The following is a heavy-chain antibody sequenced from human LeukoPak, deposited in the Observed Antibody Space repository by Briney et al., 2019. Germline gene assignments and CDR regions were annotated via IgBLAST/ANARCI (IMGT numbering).Heavy chain of an antibody. Sequence: PSETLSLTCTVSGGSISSYYWSWIRQPPGKGLEWIGYIYYSGSTYYNPSLKSRVTISVDTSKNQFSLKLSSVTAADTAVYYCARDGYYGSGSSDYWGQGTLVTVSS. CDR3: ARDGYYGSGSSDY. J-gene: IGHJ4*02. D-gene: IGHD3-10*01. V-gene: IGHV4-59*12. CDR2: IYYSGST. CDR1: GGSISSYY.